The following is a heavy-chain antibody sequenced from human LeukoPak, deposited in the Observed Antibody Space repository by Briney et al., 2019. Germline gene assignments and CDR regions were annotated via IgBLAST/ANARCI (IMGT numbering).Heavy chain of an antibody. J-gene: IGHJ6*03. D-gene: IGHD2-2*01. CDR2: ISSSSSYI. V-gene: IGHV3-21*01. Sequence: GGSLRLSCAASGFTFSSYSMNWVRQAPGKGLEWVSSISSSSSYIYYADSVKGRFTISGDNAKNSLYLQMNSLRAEDTAVYYCASQRYYYYYYMDVWGKGTTVTVSS. CDR3: ASQRYYYYYYMDV. CDR1: GFTFSSYS.